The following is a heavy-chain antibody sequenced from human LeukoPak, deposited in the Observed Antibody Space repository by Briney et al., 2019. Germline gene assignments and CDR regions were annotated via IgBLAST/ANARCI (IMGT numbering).Heavy chain of an antibody. J-gene: IGHJ4*02. D-gene: IGHD5-18*01. Sequence: ASVKASCKTFGYTFRNYGISWVRQAPGQGLDWMGWISGYNGDTNYAQKFQGRVTMTRDTSISTAYMELSRLRSDDTAVYYCARGDTAMVTWDYWGQGTLVTVSS. CDR3: ARGDTAMVTWDY. V-gene: IGHV1-18*01. CDR1: GYTFRNYG. CDR2: ISGYNGDT.